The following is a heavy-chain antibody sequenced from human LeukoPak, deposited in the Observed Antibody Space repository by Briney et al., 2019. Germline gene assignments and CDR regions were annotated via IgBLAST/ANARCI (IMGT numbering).Heavy chain of an antibody. CDR2: ISWNSGSI. J-gene: IGHJ4*02. CDR1: GFTFSTYG. D-gene: IGHD2-15*01. Sequence: GGSLRLSCAASGFTFSTYGIHWVRQAPGKGLEWVSGISWNSGSIGYADSVKGRFTISRDNAKNSLYLQMNSLRAEDTALYYCAKDIDRDGKNYFDYWGQGTLVTVSS. V-gene: IGHV3-9*01. CDR3: AKDIDRDGKNYFDY.